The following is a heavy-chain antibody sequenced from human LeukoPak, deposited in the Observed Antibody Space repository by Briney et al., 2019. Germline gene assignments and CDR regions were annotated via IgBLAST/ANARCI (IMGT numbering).Heavy chain of an antibody. CDR3: ARGNYADDFWSGYYTSFYYGMDV. D-gene: IGHD3-3*01. Sequence: SETLSLTCTVSGGSISSYYWSWIRQPPGKGLEWIGYIYYSGSTNYNPSLKSRVTISVDTSKNQFPLKLSSVTAADTAVYYCARGNYADDFWSGYYTSFYYGMDVWGQGTTVTVSS. V-gene: IGHV4-59*01. CDR1: GGSISSYY. CDR2: IYYSGST. J-gene: IGHJ6*02.